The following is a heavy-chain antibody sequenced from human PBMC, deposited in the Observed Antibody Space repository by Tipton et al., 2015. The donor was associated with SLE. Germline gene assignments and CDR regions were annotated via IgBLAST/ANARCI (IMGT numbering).Heavy chain of an antibody. CDR1: GYTFTSYY. CDR3: ARMGASYWPMAQY. CDR2: INPSGGST. V-gene: IGHV1-46*01. J-gene: IGHJ4*02. Sequence: QVQLVQSGAEVKKPGASVKVSCKASGYTFTSYYMHWVRQAPGQGLEWMGIINPSGGSTSYAQKFQGRVAMTRDTSTSTVYMELNSLRSEDTAVYYCARMGASYWPMAQYWGQGTLVTVSS. D-gene: IGHD2-8*02.